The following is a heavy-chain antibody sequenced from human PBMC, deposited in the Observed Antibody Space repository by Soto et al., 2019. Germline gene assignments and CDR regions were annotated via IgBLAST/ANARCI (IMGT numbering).Heavy chain of an antibody. D-gene: IGHD5-12*01. Sequence: SETLSLTCTVSGGSISSYYWSWIRQPPGKGLEWIGYIYYSGSTNYNPSLKSRVTISVDTSKNQFSLKLSSVTAADTAVYYCARAGYSGYDYGYWGQGTLVTVS. CDR1: GGSISSYY. CDR3: ARAGYSGYDYGY. V-gene: IGHV4-59*01. CDR2: IYYSGST. J-gene: IGHJ4*02.